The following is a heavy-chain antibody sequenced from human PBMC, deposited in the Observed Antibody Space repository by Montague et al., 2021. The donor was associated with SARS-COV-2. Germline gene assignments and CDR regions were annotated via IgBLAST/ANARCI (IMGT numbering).Heavy chain of an antibody. D-gene: IGHD2/OR15-2a*01. J-gene: IGHJ4*02. CDR2: IYTTGST. CDR1: GDSITSDVSY. V-gene: IGHV4-61*02. CDR3: ARDDFRWDFDC. Sequence: TLSLTCTVSGDSITSDVSYWSWIRQPAAKGLEWIGRIYTTGSTNYNPSLKSRLTISLDTSKNQFSLKLSSVTAADTAVYYCARDDFRWDFDCWGQGTLVTVSS.